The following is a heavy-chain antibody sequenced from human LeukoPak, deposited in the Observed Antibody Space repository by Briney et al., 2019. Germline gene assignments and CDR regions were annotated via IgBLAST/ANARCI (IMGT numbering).Heavy chain of an antibody. CDR3: ARRAGGYSHPYDY. J-gene: IGHJ4*02. Sequence: GSLRLSCAVSGFTVSGNYMSWVRQAPGKGLEWVSLIYSGGTTYYADSVKGRSTISRDNSKNTLYLQMNSLRAEDTAVYYCARRAGGYSHPYDYWGQGILVTVSS. CDR1: GFTVSGNY. D-gene: IGHD4-23*01. V-gene: IGHV3-53*01. CDR2: IYSGGTT.